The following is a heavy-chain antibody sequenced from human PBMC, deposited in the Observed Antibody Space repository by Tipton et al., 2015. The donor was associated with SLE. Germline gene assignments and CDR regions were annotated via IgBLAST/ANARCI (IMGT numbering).Heavy chain of an antibody. CDR3: AGGPLAED. Sequence: SLRLSCAASGFSFTNYAMSWVRQAPGKGLEWVSYISAGGDNTDYADSVKGRFTISRDSAQNSLYLQMNSLRAEDTAIYYCAGGPLAEDWGQGTLVTVSS. D-gene: IGHD6-6*01. V-gene: IGHV3-23*01. CDR1: GFSFTNYA. J-gene: IGHJ4*02. CDR2: ISAGGDNT.